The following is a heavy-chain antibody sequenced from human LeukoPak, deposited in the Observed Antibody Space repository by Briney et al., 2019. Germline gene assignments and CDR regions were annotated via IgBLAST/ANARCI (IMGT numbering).Heavy chain of an antibody. J-gene: IGHJ4*02. CDR1: VSTFTGYY. D-gene: IGHD2-15*01. CDR2: INPNSGGT. V-gene: IGHV1-2*02. Sequence: ASVELSCKPSVSTFTGYYMHWGRQAPGQGLEWMGWINPNSGGTNYAQKFQGRVTMTTDTSTSTAYMELRSLRSDDTAVYYCARKRCGGGSCFDYWGQGTLVTVSS. CDR3: ARKRCGGGSCFDY.